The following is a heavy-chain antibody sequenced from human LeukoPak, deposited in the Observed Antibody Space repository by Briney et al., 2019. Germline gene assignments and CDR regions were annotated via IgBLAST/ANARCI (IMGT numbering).Heavy chain of an antibody. CDR2: ITGGGSNT. Sequence: GGSLVPCCAASGSTSNSYAMCGVHPAPGKGRWWVSAITGGGSNTYYAYSVEGRFMICEENSKNTLYVQMSSLRAEATVVYCWAGSLIFGYFGWGQRTLVTVCS. D-gene: IGHD3-9*01. J-gene: IGHJ4*02. CDR3: AGSLIFGYFG. V-gene: IGHV3-23*01. CDR1: GSTSNSYA.